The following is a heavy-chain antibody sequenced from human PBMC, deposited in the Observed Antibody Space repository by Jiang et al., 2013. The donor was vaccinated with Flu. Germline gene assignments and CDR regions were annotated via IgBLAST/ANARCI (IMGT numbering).Heavy chain of an antibody. Sequence: SGLVKPSETLSLTCNVSGGFINDYFWSWIRRPPGKGLEWIGYVSYSGSTNYNPSLKSRVTISVDTSKNQFYLKLNSVTAADTAVYFCARDRGSGYDPGHFDYWGQGTLVTVSS. CDR3: ARDRGSGYDPGHFDY. CDR1: GGFINDYF. D-gene: IGHD5-12*01. V-gene: IGHV4-59*12. CDR2: VSYSGST. J-gene: IGHJ4*02.